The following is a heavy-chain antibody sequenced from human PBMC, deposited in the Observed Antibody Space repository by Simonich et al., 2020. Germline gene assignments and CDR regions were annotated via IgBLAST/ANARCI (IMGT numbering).Heavy chain of an antibody. CDR3: ASDGAYDTVVTGAY. CDR1: GFTFSSYE. Sequence: EVQLVESGGGLVQPGGSLRLSCAASGFTFSSYEMNWVRQAPGKGMGGVSYIRSSGSTIYDEDSVKGRFTISRDNAKNSLYLQMNSLRAEDTAVYYCASDGAYDTVVTGAYWGQGTLVTVSS. V-gene: IGHV3-48*03. D-gene: IGHD3-9*01. CDR2: IRSSGSTI. J-gene: IGHJ4*02.